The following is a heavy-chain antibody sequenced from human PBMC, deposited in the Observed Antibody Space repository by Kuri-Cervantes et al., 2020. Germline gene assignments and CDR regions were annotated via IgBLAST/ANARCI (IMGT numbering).Heavy chain of an antibody. Sequence: SLKISCAASGFTFDDYAMHWVRQAPGKGLEWVSGISWNSGSIGYADSVKGRFTISRDNAKNSPYLQMNSLRAEDTALYYCAKDIIGGYDFWSGWYYGMDVWGQGTTVTVSS. D-gene: IGHD3-3*01. CDR3: AKDIIGGYDFWSGWYYGMDV. J-gene: IGHJ6*02. CDR2: ISWNSGSI. V-gene: IGHV3-9*01. CDR1: GFTFDDYA.